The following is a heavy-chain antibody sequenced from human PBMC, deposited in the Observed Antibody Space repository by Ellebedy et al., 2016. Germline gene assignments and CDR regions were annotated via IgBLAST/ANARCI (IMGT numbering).Heavy chain of an antibody. CDR1: GFTFKTYA. CDR2: LSGSGPKT. CDR3: AKHETDGDYYFDL. V-gene: IGHV3-23*01. J-gene: IGHJ2*01. D-gene: IGHD2-21*01. Sequence: GGSLRLSXAASGFTFKTYAMSWVRQAPGEGLEWVSTLSGSGPKTYYADSVQGRLTISRDNSKSTLYLQMNSLRAEDTAVYYCAKHETDGDYYFDLWGRGTLVTVSS.